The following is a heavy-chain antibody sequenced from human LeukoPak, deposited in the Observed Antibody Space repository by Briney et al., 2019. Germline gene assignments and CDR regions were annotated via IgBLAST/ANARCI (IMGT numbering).Heavy chain of an antibody. Sequence: PGGSLRLSCAASGFTFSNYAMHWVRQAPGKGPEWLAYIRYDGSSKYYADFVKGRFTISRDYSKNTLYLHMNSLRAEDTAVYYCARDQAGSGHYADYWGQGTLVTVSS. CDR2: IRYDGSSK. D-gene: IGHD3-10*01. J-gene: IGHJ4*02. CDR3: ARDQAGSGHYADY. CDR1: GFTFSNYA. V-gene: IGHV3-30*02.